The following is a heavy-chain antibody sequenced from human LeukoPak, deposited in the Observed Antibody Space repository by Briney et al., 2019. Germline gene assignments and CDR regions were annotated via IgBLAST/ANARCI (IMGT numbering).Heavy chain of an antibody. CDR3: ARAMWTAVWFGEFISQLVEWFDP. J-gene: IGHJ5*02. D-gene: IGHD3-10*01. CDR1: GGSISSGDYY. Sequence: SQTLSLTCTVSGGSISSGDYYWSWIRQPPGKGLEWIGYIYYSGSTYYNPSLKSRVTISVDTSKNQFSLKLSSVTAADTAVYYCARAMWTAVWFGEFISQLVEWFDPWGQGTLVTVSS. CDR2: IYYSGST. V-gene: IGHV4-30-4*01.